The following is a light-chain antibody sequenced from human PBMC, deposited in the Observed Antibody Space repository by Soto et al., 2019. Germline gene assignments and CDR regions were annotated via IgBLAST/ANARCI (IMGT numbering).Light chain of an antibody. CDR1: SSDVCGYNY. Sequence: QSVLTQPASVSVSPGQSITISCTGTSSDVCGYNYVSWYQQHPGKAPKLMIYEVSNRPSGVSNRFSGSKSGNTASLTISGLQAEDEADYYCSSYTSSSSLAYVFGTGTKATVL. V-gene: IGLV2-14*01. CDR2: EVS. CDR3: SSYTSSSSLAYV. J-gene: IGLJ1*01.